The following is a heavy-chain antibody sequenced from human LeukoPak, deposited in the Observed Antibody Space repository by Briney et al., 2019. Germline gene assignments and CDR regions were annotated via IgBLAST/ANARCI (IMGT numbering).Heavy chain of an antibody. CDR2: ISAGNGNT. D-gene: IGHD3-10*01. CDR1: GYTFTSYT. Sequence: ASVKVSCRASGYTFTSYTIHWVRQAPGQRLEWMGWISAGNGNTKYSQKFQDRVILTRDTSANTAYMELSSLTSEDTAVYYCARDYGSGTNDYWGQGTLVTVSS. V-gene: IGHV1-3*01. CDR3: ARDYGSGTNDY. J-gene: IGHJ4*02.